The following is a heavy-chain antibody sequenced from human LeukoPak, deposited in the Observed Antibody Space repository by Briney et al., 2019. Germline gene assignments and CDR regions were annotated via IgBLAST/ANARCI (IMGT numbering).Heavy chain of an antibody. Sequence: ASVKVSCKASGYTFTSYYMHWVRQAPGQGLEWMGIIHPSGGSTSYAQKFQGRVTMTRDTSTSTVYMELSSLRSEDTAVYYCASGDYYDSSGYYGNEYFQHWGQGTLVTVSS. CDR3: ASGDYYDSSGYYGNEYFQH. CDR2: IHPSGGST. V-gene: IGHV1-46*01. J-gene: IGHJ1*01. D-gene: IGHD3-22*01. CDR1: GYTFTSYY.